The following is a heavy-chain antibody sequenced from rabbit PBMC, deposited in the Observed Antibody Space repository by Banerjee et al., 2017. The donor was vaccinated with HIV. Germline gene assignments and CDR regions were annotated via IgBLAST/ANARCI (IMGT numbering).Heavy chain of an antibody. V-gene: IGHV1S45*01. CDR1: EFFFSFSNW. CDR2: IHSVSGST. Sequence: QEQLEESGGDLVKPEGSLTLTCKASEFFFSFSNWICWVRQAPGKGLEWIACIHSVSGSTYYASWATGRFTISKTSSPTVTLQMTNLTAADTATYFCARGTGGAGDGLNLWGPGTLVTVS. CDR3: ARGTGGAGDGLNL. J-gene: IGHJ4*01. D-gene: IGHD4-2*01.